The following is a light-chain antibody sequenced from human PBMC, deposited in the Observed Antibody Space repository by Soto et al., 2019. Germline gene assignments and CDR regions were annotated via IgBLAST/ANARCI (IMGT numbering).Light chain of an antibody. CDR2: DAS. V-gene: IGKV3-11*01. J-gene: IGKJ4*01. Sequence: EIVLTQSPATLSLSPGERATLSCRASQSVSSYLAWYQQRPGQAPRLLFYDASNRAPGIPARFSGSGSGTDFTLTISSLEPEDFAVYYCQHRSNWPLTFGGGTRVEIK. CDR1: QSVSSY. CDR3: QHRSNWPLT.